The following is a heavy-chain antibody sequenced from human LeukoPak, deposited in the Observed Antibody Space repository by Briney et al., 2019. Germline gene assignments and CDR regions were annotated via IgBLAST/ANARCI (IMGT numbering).Heavy chain of an antibody. J-gene: IGHJ4*02. CDR3: AGGPAYLDSVPNS. Sequence: SETLSLTCTVSGASISSEPYFWSWIRQHPVKGLEWLEYIYYTGNTASNPSLQSRLTISRDTSENQFSLSLTSVTAADTAVYYCAGGPAYLDSVPNSWGQGTLVTVSS. CDR2: IYYTGNT. CDR1: GASISSEPYF. V-gene: IGHV4-31*03. D-gene: IGHD3-22*01.